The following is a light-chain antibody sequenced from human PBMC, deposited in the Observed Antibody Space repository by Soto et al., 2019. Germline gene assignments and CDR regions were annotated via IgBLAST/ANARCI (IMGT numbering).Light chain of an antibody. Sequence: QSVLTQAPSASGTPGQRVTISCSGSSSNIGSNTVTWYQQLPGTAPNLLIYSNDQRPSGVPARFSGSKSGTSASLAIAGLQSEDEADYYCAAWDDSLNGWVFGGGTKVTVL. CDR2: SND. V-gene: IGLV1-44*01. CDR3: AAWDDSLNGWV. CDR1: SSNIGSNT. J-gene: IGLJ3*02.